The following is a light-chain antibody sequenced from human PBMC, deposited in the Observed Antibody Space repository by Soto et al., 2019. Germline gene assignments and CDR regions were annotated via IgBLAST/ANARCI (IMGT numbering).Light chain of an antibody. Sequence: IVMTQSPATLSVSPGERATLSCRASQNVGIFLAWYQQKPGQAPRLLIYDASNRATGIPARFSGGGSGTDFTLTISSLEPEDFAVYYCQQRSNWPLTFGPGTKVDIK. CDR1: QNVGIF. CDR3: QQRSNWPLT. V-gene: IGKV3-11*01. CDR2: DAS. J-gene: IGKJ3*01.